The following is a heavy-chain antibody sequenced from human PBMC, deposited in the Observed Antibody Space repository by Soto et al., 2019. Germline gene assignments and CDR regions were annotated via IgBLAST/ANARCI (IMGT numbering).Heavy chain of an antibody. CDR2: IIPILGIA. V-gene: IGHV1-69*08. CDR1: GGTFSSYT. J-gene: IGHJ1*01. CDR3: ARDRSGSFQH. Sequence: QVQLVQSGAEVKKPGSSVKVSCKASGGTFSSYTISWVRQAPGQGLEWMGRIIPILGIANYAQKFQGRVTITADKSTSTASMELSSLRSEDTAVYYCARDRSGSFQHWGQGTLVTVAS. D-gene: IGHD1-26*01.